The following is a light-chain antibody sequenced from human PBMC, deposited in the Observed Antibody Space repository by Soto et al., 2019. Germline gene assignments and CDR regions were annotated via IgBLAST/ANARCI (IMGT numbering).Light chain of an antibody. J-gene: IGKJ4*01. V-gene: IGKV3D-15*01. CDR3: QQYSDWPLT. Sequence: ERVMTQSPATLSVSPGERATLSCRASQTIHSNLAWYQQRPGQAPRPLIDAASTRATGIPARFSGNGFGTEFTLTISSLQSEDFAVYYCQQYSDWPLTFGGGTKVEIK. CDR2: AAS. CDR1: QTIHSN.